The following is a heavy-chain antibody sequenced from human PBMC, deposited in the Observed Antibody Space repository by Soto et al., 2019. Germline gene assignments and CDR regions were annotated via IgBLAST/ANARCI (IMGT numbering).Heavy chain of an antibody. Sequence: GESLKISCKGSGYSFTSYWIGWVRQMPGKGLEWMGIIYPGDSDTRYSPSFQGQVTISADKSISTAYLQWSSLKASDTGIFYCARSSYDPNGYYYFAYWGQGTLVTVSS. CDR3: ARSSYDPNGYYYFAY. J-gene: IGHJ4*02. CDR1: GYSFTSYW. V-gene: IGHV5-51*01. D-gene: IGHD3-22*01. CDR2: IYPGDSDT.